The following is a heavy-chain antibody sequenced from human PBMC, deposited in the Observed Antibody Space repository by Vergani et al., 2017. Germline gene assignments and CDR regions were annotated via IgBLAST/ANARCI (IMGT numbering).Heavy chain of an antibody. D-gene: IGHD3-10*01. CDR1: GYSFTSYW. CDR2: IDPSDSDT. J-gene: IGHJ4*02. Sequence: EVQLVQSGAEVKKPGESLRISCKGSGYSFTSYWISWVRQMPGKGLEWMGRIDPSDSDTNYSPSFQGHVTISADKSISTAYLQWSSLKASDTAMYYWARRARGSGSFDYWGQGTLVTVSS. CDR3: ARRARGSGSFDY. V-gene: IGHV5-10-1*03.